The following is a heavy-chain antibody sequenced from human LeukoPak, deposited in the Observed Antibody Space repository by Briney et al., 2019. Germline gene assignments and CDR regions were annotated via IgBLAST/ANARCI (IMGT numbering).Heavy chain of an antibody. CDR1: GFTFSGHW. J-gene: IGHJ4*02. CDR2: IKEDGSKK. Sequence: GGSLRLSCAASGFTFSGHWMTWVRQAPGKGLEWVANIKEDGSKKNYVDSVKGRFTISRDNAKNSLYLQMTSLRAEDTAMYYCATPLDYRDSSGFHQGGDWGQGTLVTVSS. CDR3: ATPLDYRDSSGFHQGGD. V-gene: IGHV3-7*03. D-gene: IGHD3-22*01.